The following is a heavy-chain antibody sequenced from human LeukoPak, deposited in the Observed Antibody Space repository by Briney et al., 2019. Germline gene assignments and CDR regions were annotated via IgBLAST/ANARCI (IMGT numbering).Heavy chain of an antibody. CDR3: ATIEGGYSYGYSAFDI. CDR2: MNPNSGNT. CDR1: GYTFTSYD. D-gene: IGHD5-18*01. J-gene: IGHJ3*02. V-gene: IGHV1-8*01. Sequence: ASVKVSCKASGYTFTSYDINWVRQATGQGLEWMGWMNPNSGNTGYAQKFQGRVTMTRNTSISTAYMELSSLRSEDTAVYYCATIEGGYSYGYSAFDIWGQGTMVTVSS.